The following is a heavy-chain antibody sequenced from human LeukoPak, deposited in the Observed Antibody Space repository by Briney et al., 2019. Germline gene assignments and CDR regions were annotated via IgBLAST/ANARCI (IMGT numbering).Heavy chain of an antibody. CDR1: GYSFTNYW. Sequence: GESLKISCKGSGYSFTNYWIGWVRQMPGKGLEWMGIIYPGDSDARYSPSFQGQVTISADKSINTAYLQWSSLKASDTAMDYCARLWSSSGWYGVYWGQGTLVAVSS. CDR2: IYPGDSDA. V-gene: IGHV5-51*01. D-gene: IGHD6-19*01. CDR3: ARLWSSSGWYGVY. J-gene: IGHJ4*02.